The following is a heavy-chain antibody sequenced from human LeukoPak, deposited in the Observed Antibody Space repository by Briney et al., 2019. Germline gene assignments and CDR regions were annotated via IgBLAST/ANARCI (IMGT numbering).Heavy chain of an antibody. CDR3: ARDRNYYDSSALNY. J-gene: IGHJ4*02. CDR1: GFTFSDYY. V-gene: IGHV3-11*01. CDR2: ISSSGSNI. D-gene: IGHD3-22*01. Sequence: GGSLRLSCAAPGFTFSDYYMSWIRQAPGQGLDWVSYISSSGSNIYYADSVKGRFTISRDNAKNSLYLQMNSLRAEDTAVYYCARDRNYYDSSALNYWGQGTLVTVSS.